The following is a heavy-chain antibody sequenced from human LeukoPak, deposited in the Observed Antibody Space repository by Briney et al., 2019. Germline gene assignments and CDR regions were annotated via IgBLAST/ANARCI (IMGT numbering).Heavy chain of an antibody. CDR2: FYYSGST. CDR1: SGSISSSTYY. CDR3: ARGQGGNYYLNYFDY. V-gene: IGHV4-61*05. Sequence: LETLSLTCTIPSGSISSSTYYWSWIRQPPGKGLEWIGHFYYSGSTNYNPSLRSRVTISVDTSRNQFSLRLTSVTAADTAVYYCARGQGGNYYLNYFDYWGQGALVTVSS. J-gene: IGHJ4*02. D-gene: IGHD1-26*01.